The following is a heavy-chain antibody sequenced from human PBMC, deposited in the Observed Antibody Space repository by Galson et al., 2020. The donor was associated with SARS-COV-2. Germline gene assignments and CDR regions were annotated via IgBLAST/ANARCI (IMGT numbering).Heavy chain of an antibody. CDR2: ISSSSSYI. CDR1: GFTFSSYS. V-gene: IGHV3-21*01. J-gene: IGHJ6*03. Sequence: GESLKISCVASGFTFSSYSMNWVRPAPGKGLEWVSSISSSSSYIYYADSVKGRFTISRDNAKNSLYLQMNSLRAEDTAVYYCAKFGELLPLPYYYYYMDVWGKGTTVTISS. D-gene: IGHD3-10*01. CDR3: AKFGELLPLPYYYYYMDV.